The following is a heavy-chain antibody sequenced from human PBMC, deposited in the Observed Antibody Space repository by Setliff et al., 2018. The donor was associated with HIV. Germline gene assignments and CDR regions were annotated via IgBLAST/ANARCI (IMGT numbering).Heavy chain of an antibody. D-gene: IGHD3-22*01. J-gene: IGHJ2*01. Sequence: SETLSLTCTVSGGSISSYYWSWIRQPPGKGLEWIGYVYYTGSTNYNPSLKSRVTISIDTSKNQFSLKLSSVTAADTAVYYCARHKGKYYDSSGYSGWFFDLWGRGTLVTVSS. CDR1: GGSISSYY. CDR3: ARHKGKYYDSSGYSGWFFDL. V-gene: IGHV4-59*08. CDR2: VYYTGST.